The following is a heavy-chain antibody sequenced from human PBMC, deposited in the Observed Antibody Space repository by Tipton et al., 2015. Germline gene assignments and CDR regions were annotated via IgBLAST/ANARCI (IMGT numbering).Heavy chain of an antibody. Sequence: TLSLTCTVSGGSISSYYWSWIRQPPGKGLEWIGYIYYSESTNYNPSLKSRVTISVDTSKSQFSLKLTSVTAADTAVYYCARAVAGDFDYWGQGTLVTVSS. CDR1: GGSISSYY. V-gene: IGHV4-59*01. D-gene: IGHD1-1*01. CDR2: IYYSEST. CDR3: ARAVAGDFDY. J-gene: IGHJ4*02.